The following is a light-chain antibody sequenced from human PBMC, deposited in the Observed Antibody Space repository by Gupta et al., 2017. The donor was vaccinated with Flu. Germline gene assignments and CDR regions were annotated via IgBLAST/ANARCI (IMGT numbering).Light chain of an antibody. CDR1: SSDVGGYNY. CDR2: EVS. Sequence: QSAPTQPASVSVSPGQSITISCTGASSDVGGYNYVSWYQQHPGKAPKLMIYEVSNRPSGVSNRFSGSKSGNTASLTISGLQAEDEADYYCSSYTSSSTLKVFGGGTKLTVL. CDR3: SSYTSSSTLKV. J-gene: IGLJ2*01. V-gene: IGLV2-14*01.